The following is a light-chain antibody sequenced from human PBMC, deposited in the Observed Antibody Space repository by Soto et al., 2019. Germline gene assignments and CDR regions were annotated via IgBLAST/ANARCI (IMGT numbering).Light chain of an antibody. CDR3: QQYETEWT. Sequence: DIQMTQSPSTLSAFVGDRVTITCRASQTINIWLAWYQQKPGKAPKLLICKASTLESGVPSRFSGSGSGTEFSLTISSLQPDDFATYYCQQYETEWTFGQGTKVEIK. CDR1: QTINIW. V-gene: IGKV1-5*03. J-gene: IGKJ1*01. CDR2: KAS.